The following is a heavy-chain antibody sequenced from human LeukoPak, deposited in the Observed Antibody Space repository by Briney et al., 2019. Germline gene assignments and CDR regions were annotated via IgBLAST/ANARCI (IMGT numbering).Heavy chain of an antibody. CDR3: ARGRGVTLFFDY. V-gene: IGHV1-8*01. CDR1: GYTFTSYD. D-gene: IGHD3-3*01. J-gene: IGHJ4*02. CDR2: MNPNSGNT. Sequence: ASVKVSCKASGYTFTSYDINWVRQATGQGLEWMGWMNPNSGNTGYAQKFQGRVTITADESTSTAYMELSSLRSEDTAVYYCARGRGVTLFFDYWGQGTLVTVSS.